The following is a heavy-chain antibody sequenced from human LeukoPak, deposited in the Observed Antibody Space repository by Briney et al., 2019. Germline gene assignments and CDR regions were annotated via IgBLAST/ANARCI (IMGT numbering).Heavy chain of an antibody. CDR3: ARHVRDPGFSSGYPDY. V-gene: IGHV4-39*01. Sequence: PSETLSLTCTVSSGSISSSDYYWGWIRQPPGKGLEWIGNMFYSGNTYYTPSLKSRVTISVDTSKNQFSLKLSSVTAADTAVYYCARHVRDPGFSSGYPDYWGQGTLVTVSS. J-gene: IGHJ4*02. D-gene: IGHD5-18*01. CDR1: SGSISSSDYY. CDR2: MFYSGNT.